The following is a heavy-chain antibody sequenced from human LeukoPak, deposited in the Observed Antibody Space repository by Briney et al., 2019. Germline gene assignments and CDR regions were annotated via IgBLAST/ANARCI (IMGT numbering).Heavy chain of an antibody. Sequence: ASVKVSCKASGYTFTSYGISWVRQAPGQGLEWMGWISAYNGNTNYAQKLQGRVTMTTDTSTSTAYMELRSLRSDDTAVYYCARAGIQLWLGGYYYYYMDVWGKGTTVTVSS. V-gene: IGHV1-18*01. CDR3: ARAGIQLWLGGYYYYYMDV. J-gene: IGHJ6*03. CDR1: GYTFTSYG. CDR2: ISAYNGNT. D-gene: IGHD5-18*01.